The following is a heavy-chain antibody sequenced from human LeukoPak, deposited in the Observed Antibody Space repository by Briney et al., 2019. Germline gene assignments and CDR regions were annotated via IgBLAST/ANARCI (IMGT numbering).Heavy chain of an antibody. V-gene: IGHV5-51*01. J-gene: IGHJ4*02. Sequence: PGESLKISCKGSGYSFSNHWIGWVRQMPGKGLEWMGIIYPGDSDTRYSPSFQGQVTISADKSISTAYLQWSSLKASDTAMYYCARQRDSSGYSDCWGQGTLVTVSS. D-gene: IGHD3-22*01. CDR3: ARQRDSSGYSDC. CDR1: GYSFSNHW. CDR2: IYPGDSDT.